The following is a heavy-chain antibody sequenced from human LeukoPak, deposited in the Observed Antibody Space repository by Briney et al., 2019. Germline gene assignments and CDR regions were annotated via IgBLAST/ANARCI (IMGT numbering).Heavy chain of an antibody. CDR2: IHRSGSP. V-gene: IGHV4-59*01. Sequence: SETLSLTCTVSLDSTTSNFWSWVRQPPGKGLEWIGEIHRSGSPNYNPSLQSRVTISVDTSKNQFSLKLSSVTAADTAVYYCARGGYNYNGRFDYWGQGTLVTVSS. CDR1: LDSTTSNF. CDR3: ARGGYNYNGRFDY. J-gene: IGHJ4*02. D-gene: IGHD5-24*01.